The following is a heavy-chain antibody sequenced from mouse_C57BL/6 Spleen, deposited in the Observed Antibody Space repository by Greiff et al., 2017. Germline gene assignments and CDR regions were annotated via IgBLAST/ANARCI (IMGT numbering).Heavy chain of an antibody. CDR3: ARRGDRSACDGNVFDY. CDR2: ISSDGSYT. CDR1: GFTFSSYG. V-gene: IGHV5-6*02. J-gene: IGHJ2*01. D-gene: IGHD3-2*02. Sequence: EVKLMESGGDLVKPGGSLKLSCAASGFTFSSYGMSWVRQTPDKRLEWVATISSDGSYTYYPDSVKGRFTISRDNAKNTLYRQISSLKSEDTAMYYCARRGDRSACDGNVFDYWGQGTTLTVSS.